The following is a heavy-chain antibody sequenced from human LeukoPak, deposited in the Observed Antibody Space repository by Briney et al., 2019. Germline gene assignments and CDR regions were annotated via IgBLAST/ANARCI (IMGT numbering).Heavy chain of an antibody. V-gene: IGHV4-4*02. J-gene: IGHJ6*03. CDR2: IYHSGST. CDR3: ARVGSGWYVAYYYYYMDV. CDR1: GGSISSSNW. D-gene: IGHD6-19*01. Sequence: PSETLSLTCAVSGGSISSSNWWSWVRQPPGKGLEWIGEIYHSGSTNYNPSLKSRVTISVDKSKNQFSLKLSSVTAADTAVYYCARVGSGWYVAYYYYYMDVWGKGTTVTVSS.